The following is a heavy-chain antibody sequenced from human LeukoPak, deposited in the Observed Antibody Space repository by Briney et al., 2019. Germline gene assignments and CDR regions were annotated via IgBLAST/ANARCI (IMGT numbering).Heavy chain of an antibody. V-gene: IGHV3-30*18. J-gene: IGHJ4*02. CDR3: AKAAPAEAYYFDY. D-gene: IGHD2-2*01. CDR2: ISYDGSHK. Sequence: PGRSLRLSCTASGFTFSSYGMHWVRQAPGKGLEWVAVISYDGSHKYHADSVKGRFTISRDNSMNTLYLQMNSLRAEDTAVYYCAKAAPAEAYYFDYWGQGTLVTVSS. CDR1: GFTFSSYG.